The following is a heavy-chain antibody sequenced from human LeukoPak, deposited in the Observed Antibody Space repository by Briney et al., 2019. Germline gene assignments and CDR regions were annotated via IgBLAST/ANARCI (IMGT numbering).Heavy chain of an antibody. CDR1: GDSISSSY. Sequence: PSETLSLTCTVSGDSISSSYWSWIRQPAGKGLEWIGRIYTTGSTNYNPSLKSRVAMSVDTSKNQFSLKLTSVTAADTAVYYCARGGLPRENWFDPWGQGTLVTVSS. CDR3: ARGGLPRENWFDP. V-gene: IGHV4-4*07. D-gene: IGHD3/OR15-3a*01. CDR2: IYTTGST. J-gene: IGHJ5*02.